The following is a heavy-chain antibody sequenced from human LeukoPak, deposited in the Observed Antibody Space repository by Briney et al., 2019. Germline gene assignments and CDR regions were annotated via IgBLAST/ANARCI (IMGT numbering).Heavy chain of an antibody. Sequence: GGPLSPSCPASGSTFSSYRMNWVRQAPGKGLEWVSSISSSSSTIYYADSVKGRFSISRDSAKNSLYLQMNSLRAEDTAVYYCATDRGFWSGYPLSYWGQGTLVTVSS. CDR2: ISSSSSTI. CDR1: GSTFSSYR. D-gene: IGHD3-3*01. J-gene: IGHJ4*02. CDR3: ATDRGFWSGYPLSY. V-gene: IGHV3-48*04.